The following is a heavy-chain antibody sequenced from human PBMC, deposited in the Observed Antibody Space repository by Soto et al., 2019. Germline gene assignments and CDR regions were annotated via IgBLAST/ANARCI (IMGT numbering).Heavy chain of an antibody. CDR3: ARGHYDSSGYCRGWFDP. V-gene: IGHV1-69*01. Sequence: QVQLVQSGAEVKKPGSSVKVSCKASGGTFSSYAISWVRQAPGQGLEWMVGIIPIFGTANYAQKFQGRVTITADESTSTAYMELSSLRSEDTAVYYCARGHYDSSGYCRGWFDPWGQGTLVTVSS. CDR1: GGTFSSYA. J-gene: IGHJ5*02. D-gene: IGHD3-22*01. CDR2: IIPIFGTA.